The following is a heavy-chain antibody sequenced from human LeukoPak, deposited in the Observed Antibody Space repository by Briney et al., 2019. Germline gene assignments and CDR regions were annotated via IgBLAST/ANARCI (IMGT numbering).Heavy chain of an antibody. Sequence: WASVKVSCKASGGTFSSYAIRWVRQAPGQGLEWMGGIIPMFGTADYAQKLQGRVTITADKSTSTAYMELSSLRSEDTAVYYCARDPYDSSGYYYEYKAHWFDPWGQGTLVTVSS. CDR3: ARDPYDSSGYYYEYKAHWFDP. CDR2: IIPMFGTA. CDR1: GGTFSSYA. D-gene: IGHD3-22*01. V-gene: IGHV1-69*06. J-gene: IGHJ5*02.